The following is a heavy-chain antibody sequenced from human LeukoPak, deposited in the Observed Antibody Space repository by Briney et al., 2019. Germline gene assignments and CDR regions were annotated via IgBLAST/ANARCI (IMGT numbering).Heavy chain of an antibody. CDR3: ARVRCSSNSCFPDY. Sequence: GGSLRLSCAASGFTFSTYWMSWVRQAPGKGLEWVANIKQDGSDEYYVDSVKGRFTISRGNAKNSLFLQMNSLRAEDTAVYYCARVRCSSNSCFPDYWGQGTLVTVSS. D-gene: IGHD2-2*01. CDR2: IKQDGSDE. J-gene: IGHJ4*02. V-gene: IGHV3-7*01. CDR1: GFTFSTYW.